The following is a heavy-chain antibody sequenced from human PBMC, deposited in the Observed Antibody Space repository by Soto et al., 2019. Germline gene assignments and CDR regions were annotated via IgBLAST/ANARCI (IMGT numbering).Heavy chain of an antibody. Sequence: PGGSLRLSCAVSGFICSSYDMSWVRQAPGKGLEWVSTILVGGSTHYEDSVKGRFTISRDTSKNTVYLQMNCLTAGDTAVYYCAKATATGGGAFEIYGQGTMVTVSS. D-gene: IGHD2-8*02. V-gene: IGHV3-23*01. CDR3: AKATATGGGAFEI. CDR2: ILVGGST. CDR1: GFICSSYD. J-gene: IGHJ3*02.